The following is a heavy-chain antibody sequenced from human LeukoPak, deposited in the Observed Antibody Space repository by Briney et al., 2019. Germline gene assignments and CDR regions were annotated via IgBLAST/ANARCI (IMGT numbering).Heavy chain of an antibody. Sequence: PSETLSLTCTVSGGSISSSNWWSWVRQPPGKGLEWIGEIYHSGSTNYNPSLKSRVTISVDKSKNQFSLKLSSVTAADTAVYYCASRTVGTYSSGWSNPDYWGQGTLVTVSS. J-gene: IGHJ4*02. CDR3: ASRTVGTYSSGWSNPDY. CDR1: GGSISSSNW. V-gene: IGHV4-4*02. D-gene: IGHD6-19*01. CDR2: IYHSGST.